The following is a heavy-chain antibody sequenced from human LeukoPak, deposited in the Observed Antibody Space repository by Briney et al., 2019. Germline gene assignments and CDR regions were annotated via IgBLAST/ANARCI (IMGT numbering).Heavy chain of an antibody. CDR3: AKVRGSFSPVGTSCSDY. V-gene: IGHV3-23*01. CDR2: ISVSGGST. CDR1: GFTFSSYA. J-gene: IGHJ4*02. D-gene: IGHD2-2*01. Sequence: GGSLRLSCAASGFTFSSYAMSWVRQVPGKGLEWVSAISVSGGSTYYADSVKGRFAISRDNSKNTLYLQVNSLRAEDTAVYYCAKVRGSFSPVGTSCSDYWGQGTLVTVSS.